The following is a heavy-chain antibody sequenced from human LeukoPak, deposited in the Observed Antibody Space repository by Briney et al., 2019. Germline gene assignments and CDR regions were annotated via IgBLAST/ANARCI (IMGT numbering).Heavy chain of an antibody. Sequence: GGSLRLSCAASGFTFSSYWMSWVRQAPGKGLEWVANIKQDGSEKYYVDSVKGRFTISRDNAKNSLYLQMNSLRAEDTAVYYCARGCYDYVWGGVYYGMDVWGQGTTVTVSS. D-gene: IGHD3-16*01. J-gene: IGHJ6*02. CDR3: ARGCYDYVWGGVYYGMDV. CDR1: GFTFSSYW. CDR2: IKQDGSEK. V-gene: IGHV3-7*01.